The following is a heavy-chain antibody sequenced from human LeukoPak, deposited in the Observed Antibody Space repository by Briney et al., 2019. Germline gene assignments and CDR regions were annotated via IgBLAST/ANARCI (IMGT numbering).Heavy chain of an antibody. CDR3: ARALRGYGDYAPPVDY. Sequence: SGTLSLTCTVSGGSISSGDYYWSWIRQPPGKGLEWIGYIYYSGSTYYNPSLKSRVTISVDTSKNQFSLKLSSVTAADTAVYYCARALRGYGDYAPPVDYWGQGTLVTVSS. V-gene: IGHV4-30-4*01. CDR1: GGSISSGDYY. D-gene: IGHD4-17*01. J-gene: IGHJ4*02. CDR2: IYYSGST.